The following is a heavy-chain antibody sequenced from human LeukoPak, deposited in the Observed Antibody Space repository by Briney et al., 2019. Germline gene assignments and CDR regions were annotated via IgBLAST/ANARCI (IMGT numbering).Heavy chain of an antibody. Sequence: PGRSLRLSCAASGFTFTNYAMHWVRQAPGKGLEWVTVISYDGSIKYYADSVKGRFTISRDNSKNTLYLQMNSLRPEDTAVYYCAREADHYYDSSGYSKSPWFDPWGQGTLVTVSS. CDR3: AREADHYYDSSGYSKSPWFDP. CDR1: GFTFTNYA. V-gene: IGHV3-30-3*01. CDR2: ISYDGSIK. J-gene: IGHJ5*02. D-gene: IGHD3-22*01.